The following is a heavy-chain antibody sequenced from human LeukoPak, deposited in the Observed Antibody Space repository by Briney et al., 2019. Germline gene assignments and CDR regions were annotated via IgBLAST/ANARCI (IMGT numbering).Heavy chain of an antibody. V-gene: IGHV4-39*07. Sequence: SETLSLTCTVSGGSISSSSYYWGWIRQPPGKGLEWIGEINHSGSTNYNPSLKSRVTISVDTSKNQFSLKLSSVTAADTAVYYCARRGSWYSSSWYVNYWGQGTLVTVSS. CDR1: GGSISSSSYY. CDR3: ARRGSWYSSSWYVNY. J-gene: IGHJ4*02. CDR2: INHSGST. D-gene: IGHD6-13*01.